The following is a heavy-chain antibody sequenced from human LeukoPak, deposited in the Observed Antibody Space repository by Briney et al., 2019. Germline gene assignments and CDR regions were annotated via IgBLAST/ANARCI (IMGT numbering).Heavy chain of an antibody. J-gene: IGHJ5*02. D-gene: IGHD6-13*01. Sequence: ASVKVSCKASRYIFTNYDINWVRQATGQGLEWMGWMNPNSGNTGYAQKFQGRVTMTRNTSISTAYMELSSLRSEDTAVYYCARSPYSSSGWFDPWGQGTPVTVSS. V-gene: IGHV1-8*01. CDR2: MNPNSGNT. CDR3: ARSPYSSSGWFDP. CDR1: RYIFTNYD.